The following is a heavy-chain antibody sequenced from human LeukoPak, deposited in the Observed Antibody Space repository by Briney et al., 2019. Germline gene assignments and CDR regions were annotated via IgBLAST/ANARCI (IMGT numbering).Heavy chain of an antibody. J-gene: IGHJ4*02. CDR2: ISGSGGST. V-gene: IGHV3-23*01. Sequence: GGSLRLSCAASGFTFSSYAMSWVRQAPGKGLEWVSAISGSGGSTYYADSVKGRFTISRDNSKNTLYLQMNSLRAEDTAEYYCAREHRSSGWYQYFDYWGQGTLVTVSS. D-gene: IGHD6-19*01. CDR1: GFTFSSYA. CDR3: AREHRSSGWYQYFDY.